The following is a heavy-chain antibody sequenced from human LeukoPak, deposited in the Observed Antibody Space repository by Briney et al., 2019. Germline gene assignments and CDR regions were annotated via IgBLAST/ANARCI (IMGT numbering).Heavy chain of an antibody. D-gene: IGHD4-17*01. CDR2: TSSGGTTI. CDR3: ARLYGYSFDY. V-gene: IGHV3-48*03. J-gene: IGHJ4*02. CDR1: GFTFSTYA. Sequence: GGSLRLSCAASGFTFSTYAMSWVRQAPGKGLEWVSYTSSGGTTIYYADSVKGRFTISRDNAKNSLYLQVNSLRAEDTALYYCARLYGYSFDYWGQGTLVTVSS.